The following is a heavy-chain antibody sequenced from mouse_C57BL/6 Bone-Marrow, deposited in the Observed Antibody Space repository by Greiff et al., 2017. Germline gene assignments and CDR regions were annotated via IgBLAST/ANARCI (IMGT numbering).Heavy chain of an antibody. CDR3: ARKEDFTYAMDY. CDR2: INPYNGGT. CDR1: GYTFTDYY. Sequence: VQLQQSGPVLVKPGASVKMSCKASGYTFTDYYMNWVKQSHGKSLEWIGVINPYNGGTSYNQKFKGKATLTVDKSSSTAYMELNSLTSEDSAVYDCARKEDFTYAMDYGGQGTSVTVSS. J-gene: IGHJ4*01. V-gene: IGHV1-19*01.